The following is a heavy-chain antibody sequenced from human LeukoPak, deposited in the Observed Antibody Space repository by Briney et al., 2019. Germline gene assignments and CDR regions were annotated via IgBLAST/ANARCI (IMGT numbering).Heavy chain of an antibody. CDR3: ATSPSGMDY. J-gene: IGHJ4*02. Sequence: GGSLRLSCAASGFTFSSYSMNWVRQAPGKGLEWVSSISSSSSYIYYADSVKGRFTISRDNAKNSLYLQMNSLRSEDTAVYYCATSPSGMDYWGQGTLVTVSS. V-gene: IGHV3-21*04. CDR2: ISSSSSYI. D-gene: IGHD1-26*01. CDR1: GFTFSSYS.